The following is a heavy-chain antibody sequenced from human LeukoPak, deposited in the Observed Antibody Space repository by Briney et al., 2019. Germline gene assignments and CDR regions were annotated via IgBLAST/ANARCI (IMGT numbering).Heavy chain of an antibody. CDR3: AKALPRIVGATEGVDY. V-gene: IGHV3-30*18. J-gene: IGHJ4*02. CDR2: ISYDGSNK. Sequence: PGRSLRLSCAASGFTFSSYGMHWVRQAPGKGLEWVAVISYDGSNKYYADSVKGRSTISRDNSKNTLYLQMNSLRAEDTAVYYCAKALPRIVGATEGVDYWGQGTLVTVSS. D-gene: IGHD1-26*01. CDR1: GFTFSSYG.